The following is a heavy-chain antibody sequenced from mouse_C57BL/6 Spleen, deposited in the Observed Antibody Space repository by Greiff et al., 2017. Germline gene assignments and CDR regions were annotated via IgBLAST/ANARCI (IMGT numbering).Heavy chain of an antibody. CDR2: INPSNGST. V-gene: IGHV1-53*01. Sequence: QVQLQQPGTELVKPGASVKLSCKASCYPFTRYWMHWVKQRPGQGRELIGNINPSNGSTNYNEKFKSKATLTVDKSSSTAYMQLSSLTSEDSAVYYCARSPGYYAMDYWGQGTSVTVSS. CDR1: CYPFTRYW. CDR3: ARSPGYYAMDY. J-gene: IGHJ4*01.